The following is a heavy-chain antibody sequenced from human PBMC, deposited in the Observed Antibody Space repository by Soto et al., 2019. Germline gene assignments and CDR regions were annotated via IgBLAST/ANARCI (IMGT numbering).Heavy chain of an antibody. CDR2: INNSGVRT. CDR3: AKDVYYYDSSGYYNP. D-gene: IGHD3-22*01. V-gene: IGHV3-23*01. Sequence: GGSLRLSCAASGFTFSNYAMTWVRQAPGKGLEWVSAINNSGVRTYYADSVKGRFTISRDNSKNTLYLQMNSLRAEDTAVYYCAKDVYYYDSSGYYNPWGQGTLVTVSS. CDR1: GFTFSNYA. J-gene: IGHJ5*02.